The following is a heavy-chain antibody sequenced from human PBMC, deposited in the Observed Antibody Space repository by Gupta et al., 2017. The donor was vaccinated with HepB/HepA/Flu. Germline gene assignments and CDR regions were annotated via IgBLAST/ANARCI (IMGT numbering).Heavy chain of an antibody. Sequence: QVQLVQSGAEVKKPGASVKVSCKASGYTFTGYYMPWVRQAPGQGLEWMGWINPNSGGTNYAQKFQGRVTMTRDTSISTAYMELSRLRSDDTAVYYCATCSSTSCYKGHWFDPWGQGTLVTVSS. D-gene: IGHD2-2*02. J-gene: IGHJ5*02. CDR1: GYTFTGYY. V-gene: IGHV1-2*02. CDR3: ATCSSTSCYKGHWFDP. CDR2: INPNSGGT.